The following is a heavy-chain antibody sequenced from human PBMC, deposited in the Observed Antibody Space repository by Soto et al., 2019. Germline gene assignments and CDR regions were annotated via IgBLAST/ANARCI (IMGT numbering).Heavy chain of an antibody. J-gene: IGHJ4*02. CDR3: ARDKSSSWYSN. D-gene: IGHD6-13*01. Sequence: SETLSLTCAVSGGSISSSNWWSWVRQPPGKGLEWIGYIYYSGSTNYNPSLKSRVTISVDTSKNQFSLKLSSVTAADTAVYYCARDKSSSWYSNWGQGTLVTVAS. V-gene: IGHV4-4*02. CDR1: GGSISSSNW. CDR2: IYYSGST.